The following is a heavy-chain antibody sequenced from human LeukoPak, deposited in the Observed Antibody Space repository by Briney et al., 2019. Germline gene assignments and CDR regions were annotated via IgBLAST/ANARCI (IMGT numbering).Heavy chain of an antibody. V-gene: IGHV3-21*01. CDR2: ISSSSSYI. D-gene: IGHD3-22*01. CDR1: GFTFSSYG. Sequence: PGRSLRLSCAASGFTFSSYGMHWVRQAPGKGLEWVSSISSSSSYIYYADSVKGRFTISRDNAKNSLYLQINSLRAEDTAVYYCANGGTYSSGPWGQGILVTVSS. J-gene: IGHJ5*02. CDR3: ANGGTYSSGP.